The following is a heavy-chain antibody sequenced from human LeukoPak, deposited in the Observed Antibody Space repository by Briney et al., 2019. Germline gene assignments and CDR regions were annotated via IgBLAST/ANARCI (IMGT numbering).Heavy chain of an antibody. J-gene: IGHJ4*02. Sequence: ASVKVSCKASGYTFSRYVVHWVRQAPGQRPGWMGWINAGNGGTKYSQNFQGRVTITWDRSANTAYMELSSLTSEDTALCYCVRDDCGDTCYPGGYWGQGTLVAVSS. CDR3: VRDDCGDTCYPGGY. CDR2: INAGNGGT. V-gene: IGHV1-3*01. CDR1: GYTFSRYV. D-gene: IGHD2-21*01.